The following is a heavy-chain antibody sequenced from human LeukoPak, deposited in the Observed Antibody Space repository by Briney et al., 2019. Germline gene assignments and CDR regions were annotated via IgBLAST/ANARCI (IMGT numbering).Heavy chain of an antibody. Sequence: GASVKVSCKASGYTFTGYYMHWVRQAPGQGLEWMGWINPNSGDTNYAQKFQGRVTMTRDTSINTAYMELSRLRSEDTAVYYCASVPLRDIVVVPAAMLYYYYYMDVWGKGTTVTISS. CDR2: INPNSGDT. CDR1: GYTFTGYY. CDR3: ASVPLRDIVVVPAAMLYYYYYMDV. D-gene: IGHD2-2*01. V-gene: IGHV1-2*02. J-gene: IGHJ6*03.